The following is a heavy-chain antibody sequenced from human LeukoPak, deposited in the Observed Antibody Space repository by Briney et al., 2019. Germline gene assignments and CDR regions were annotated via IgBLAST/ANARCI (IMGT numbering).Heavy chain of an antibody. CDR2: ISYDGSNK. J-gene: IGHJ5*02. D-gene: IGHD3-22*01. Sequence: GGSLRLSCAASGFTFSSYAMHWVRQAPGKGLEWVAVISYDGSNKYYADSVKGRFTISRDNSKNTLYLQMNSLRAEDTAVYYCARVDSPIVVVIPASEGWFDTWGRGVLVTVSS. V-gene: IGHV3-30-3*01. CDR1: GFTFSSYA. CDR3: ARVDSPIVVVIPASEGWFDT.